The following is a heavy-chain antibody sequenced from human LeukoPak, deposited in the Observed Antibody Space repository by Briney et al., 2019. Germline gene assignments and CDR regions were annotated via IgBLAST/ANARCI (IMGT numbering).Heavy chain of an antibody. D-gene: IGHD3-22*01. CDR3: ANRDYYDSSVDY. Sequence: GGSLRLSCAGSGFIFNNYAMHWVRQPPGKGLEWVSGISWNSGTIDYADSVRGRFTISRDNSKNTLYLQMNSLRAEDTAVYYCANRDYYDSSVDYWGQGTLVTVSS. J-gene: IGHJ4*02. V-gene: IGHV3-9*01. CDR2: ISWNSGTI. CDR1: GFIFNNYA.